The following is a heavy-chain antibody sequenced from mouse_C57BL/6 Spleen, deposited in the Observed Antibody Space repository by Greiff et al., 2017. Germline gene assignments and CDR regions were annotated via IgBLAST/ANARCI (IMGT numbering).Heavy chain of an antibody. J-gene: IGHJ4*01. CDR3: ARHPYGSRDYAMDY. Sequence: EVKLMESGGGLVQPGGSLKLSCAASGFTFSDYYMYWVRQTPEKRLEWVAYISNGGGSTYYPDTVKGRFTISRDNAKNTLYLQMSRLKSEDTAMYYCARHPYGSRDYAMDYWGQGTSVTVSS. CDR1: GFTFSDYY. D-gene: IGHD1-1*01. V-gene: IGHV5-12*01. CDR2: ISNGGGST.